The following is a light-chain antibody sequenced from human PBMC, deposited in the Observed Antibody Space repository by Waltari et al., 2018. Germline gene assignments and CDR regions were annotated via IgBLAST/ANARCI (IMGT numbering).Light chain of an antibody. CDR3: QQYNSYPWT. CDR2: QAS. CDR1: QSISSW. J-gene: IGKJ1*01. Sequence: DIQMTKSPSTLSASVGDRVTLTCRASQSISSWLAWYQQEPGKAPKLLIYQASSLQSGVPSRFSGSGSGTEFTLTIGSLQPDDFATYYCQQYNSYPWTFGQGTKVEMK. V-gene: IGKV1-5*03.